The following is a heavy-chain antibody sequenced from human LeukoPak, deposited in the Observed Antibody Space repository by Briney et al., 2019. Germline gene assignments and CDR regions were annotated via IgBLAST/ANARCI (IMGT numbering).Heavy chain of an antibody. CDR1: GGSISRHY. V-gene: IGHV4-59*11. J-gene: IGHJ3*02. Sequence: SETLSLTCTVSGGSISRHYWSWIRQPPGKGLEWIGYIYYSGSTNYNPSLKSRVTISVDTSKNQFSLKLSSVTAADTAVYYCARGGYYYDSSGYYYGSDAFDIWGQGTMVTVSS. D-gene: IGHD3-22*01. CDR3: ARGGYYYDSSGYYYGSDAFDI. CDR2: IYYSGST.